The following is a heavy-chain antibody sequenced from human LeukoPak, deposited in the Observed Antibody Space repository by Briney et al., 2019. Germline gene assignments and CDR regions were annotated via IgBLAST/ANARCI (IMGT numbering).Heavy chain of an antibody. D-gene: IGHD5-24*01. CDR2: IHSSGSA. CDR3: ASGAADGYNFGFDY. CDR1: GASLNDYY. Sequence: KTSETLSLTCTVSGASLNDYYWSWIRQPPGKALEWIGFIHSSGSANSNPSLTSRVTISIDTSKNQFSLNLRSLTAADTAVYFCASGAADGYNFGFDYWGQGTLAAVSP. V-gene: IGHV4-59*12. J-gene: IGHJ4*02.